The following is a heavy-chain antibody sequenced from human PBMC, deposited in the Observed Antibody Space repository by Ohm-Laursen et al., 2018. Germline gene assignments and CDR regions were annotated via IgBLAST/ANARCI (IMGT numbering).Heavy chain of an antibody. CDR2: ISSSSSYI. CDR3: AKDLASRIYSSGWLPYYFDY. D-gene: IGHD6-19*01. V-gene: IGHV3-21*04. CDR1: GFTFSSYS. Sequence: SLRLSCAASGFTFSSYSMNWVRQAPGKGLEWVSSISSSSSYIYYADSVKGRFTISRDNAKNSLYLQMNSLRAEDTAVYYCAKDLASRIYSSGWLPYYFDYWGQGTLVTVSS. J-gene: IGHJ4*02.